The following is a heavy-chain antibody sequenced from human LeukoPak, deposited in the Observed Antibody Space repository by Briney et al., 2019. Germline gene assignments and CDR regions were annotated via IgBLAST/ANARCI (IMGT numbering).Heavy chain of an antibody. V-gene: IGHV4-30-4*01. D-gene: IGHD2-21*02. CDR1: GGSISSGDYY. CDR2: IYYSGSA. Sequence: SETLSLTCTVSGGSISSGDYYWSWIRQPPGKGLEWIGYIYYSGSAYYNPSLKSRVTISVDTSKNQFSLKLSSVTAADTAVYYCARVGHCGGDCYSVDWFDPWGQGTLVTVSS. J-gene: IGHJ5*02. CDR3: ARVGHCGGDCYSVDWFDP.